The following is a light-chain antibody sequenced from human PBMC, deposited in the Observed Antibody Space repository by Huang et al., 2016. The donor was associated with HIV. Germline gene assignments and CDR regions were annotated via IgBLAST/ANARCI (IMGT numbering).Light chain of an antibody. J-gene: IGKJ5*01. V-gene: IGKV1-33*01. Sequence: DIQMTQSPSSLSASVGDRVTITCQASQDISNRLNWYQQKPGKAPKLLIYDAANLETGVPSRFSGSGSGTDFTVTISSLQPEDIATYHCQQYDTHPITFGQGTRVAIK. CDR1: QDISNR. CDR3: QQYDTHPIT. CDR2: DAA.